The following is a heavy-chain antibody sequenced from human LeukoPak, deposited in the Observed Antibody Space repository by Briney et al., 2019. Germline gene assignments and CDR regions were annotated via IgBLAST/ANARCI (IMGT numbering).Heavy chain of an antibody. CDR2: ISSSAAST. CDR1: GFTFSNYG. D-gene: IGHD3-10*01. CDR3: AARMSGSKNYYFDY. V-gene: IGHV3-23*01. Sequence: GGSLRLSCAAAGFTFSNYGMSWVRQAPGKGLEWVSSISSSAASTYYADSVKGRFTISRDNSKNTLSLQMNSLRAEDTAVYYCAARMSGSKNYYFDYWGQGTLVTVSS. J-gene: IGHJ4*02.